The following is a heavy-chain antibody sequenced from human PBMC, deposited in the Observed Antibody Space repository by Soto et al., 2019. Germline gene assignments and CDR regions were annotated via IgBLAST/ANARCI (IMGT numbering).Heavy chain of an antibody. CDR1: GYTCTTYD. Sequence: QVQLVQSGAEVEKPGASVKGSCKASGYTCTTYDFNWVRQAPGHGLEWMGWMNPDTGNTGYAQKFKGRVIMTRDTSISTAFMALSGLTAADTAVYYCARALGYSSTSRLNLWGQGTLVTVSS. CDR3: ARALGYSSTSRLNL. J-gene: IGHJ4*02. D-gene: IGHD6-19*01. CDR2: MNPDTGNT. V-gene: IGHV1-8*01.